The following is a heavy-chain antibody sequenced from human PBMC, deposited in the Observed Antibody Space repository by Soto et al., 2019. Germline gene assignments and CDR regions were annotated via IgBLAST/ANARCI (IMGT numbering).Heavy chain of an antibody. CDR1: GYTFTSYY. CDR3: AGGAFTIPREYYYYMDV. V-gene: IGHV1-46*03. Sequence: ASVKVSCKASGYTFTSYYMHWVRQAPGQGLEWMGIINPSGGSTSYAQKFQGRVTMTRDTSTSTVYMELSSLRSEDTAVYYCAGGAFTIPREYYYYMDVWGKGTTVTVS. J-gene: IGHJ6*03. CDR2: INPSGGST. D-gene: IGHD3-3*01.